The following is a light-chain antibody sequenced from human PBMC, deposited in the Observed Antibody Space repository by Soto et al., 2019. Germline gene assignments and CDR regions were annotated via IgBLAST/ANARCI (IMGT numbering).Light chain of an antibody. CDR2: ANN. CDR1: SSNIGDNP. CDR3: AAWDDSLDRYV. V-gene: IGLV1-44*01. J-gene: IGLJ1*01. Sequence: QSVLTQPPSASGTPGQTVTISCSGSSSNIGDNPVNWYQQLPGTAPKLLIYANNERPSGVPDRFSGSKSGTSASLAISGLRSEDEADFYCAAWDDSLDRYVFGTGTKVTGL.